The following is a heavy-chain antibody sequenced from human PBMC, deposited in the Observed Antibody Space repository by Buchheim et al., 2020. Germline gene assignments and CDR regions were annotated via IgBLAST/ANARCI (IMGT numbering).Heavy chain of an antibody. D-gene: IGHD1-26*01. CDR3: ARGKTREGWFDP. CDR1: GSTFTISW. J-gene: IGHJ5*02. Sequence: EVRLVESGGGLVQPGESLRLSCAAFGSTFTISWMNWVRHAPGKGLEWVANIKGDGGETNYLDTVRGRFTISRDNTQKSLVLQMNSLRAEDTAIYYCARGKTREGWFDPWGQGTL. CDR2: IKGDGGET. V-gene: IGHV3-7*01.